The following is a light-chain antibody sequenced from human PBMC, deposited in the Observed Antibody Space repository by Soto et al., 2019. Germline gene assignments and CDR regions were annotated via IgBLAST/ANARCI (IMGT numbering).Light chain of an antibody. CDR2: GAS. Sequence: EIVMTQSPVTLSVSPGERVTLSCRASQSVSSNLAWYQQKPGQAPSLLIYGASTRATGIPARFSGSRSGTEFTLTISSLQSEDFAVYYCQYYNHWWTFGQGTKVDI. CDR1: QSVSSN. CDR3: QYYNHWWT. V-gene: IGKV3-15*01. J-gene: IGKJ1*01.